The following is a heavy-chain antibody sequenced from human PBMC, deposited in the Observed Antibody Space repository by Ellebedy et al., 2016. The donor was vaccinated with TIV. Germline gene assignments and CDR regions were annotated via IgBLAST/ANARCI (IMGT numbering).Heavy chain of an antibody. V-gene: IGHV3-23*01. CDR3: AKDGYYYDGSGYYEYFDY. Sequence: GESLKISCAASGFPFTNYAMSWVRQAPGKGLEWVSAMSGSGGSTYYADSVKGRFTISRDNSKNILYLQMNSLRAEDTAVYYCAKDGYYYDGSGYYEYFDYWGQGTLVTVSS. CDR1: GFPFTNYA. J-gene: IGHJ4*02. CDR2: MSGSGGST. D-gene: IGHD3-22*01.